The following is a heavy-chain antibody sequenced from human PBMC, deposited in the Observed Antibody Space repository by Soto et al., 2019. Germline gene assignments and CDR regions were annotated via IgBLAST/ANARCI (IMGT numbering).Heavy chain of an antibody. V-gene: IGHV3-23*01. CDR2: ISGSGGST. Sequence: GGSLRLSCAASGFTFSSYAMSWVRQAPGKGLEWVSAISGSGGSTYYADSVKGRFTISRDNSENTLYLQMNSLRDEDTAVYYCARGSTTVTTPTRYNWFDPWGQGTLVTVSS. CDR3: ARGSTTVTTPTRYNWFDP. J-gene: IGHJ5*02. D-gene: IGHD4-17*01. CDR1: GFTFSSYA.